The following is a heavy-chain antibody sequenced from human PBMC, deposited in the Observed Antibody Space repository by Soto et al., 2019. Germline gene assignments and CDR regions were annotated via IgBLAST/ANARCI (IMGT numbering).Heavy chain of an antibody. Sequence: SETLSLTCAVYGGSFSGYYWSWIRQPPGKGLEWIGTIYYSGNTNYDPSLKSRVTISVDTSKNHFSLKLSSVTAADTAVYYCARLGGYCSSTSCYGFHGMDVLGQGTTVTGSS. CDR2: IYYSGNT. J-gene: IGHJ6*02. V-gene: IGHV4-34*01. CDR1: GGSFSGYY. D-gene: IGHD2-2*01. CDR3: ARLGGYCSSTSCYGFHGMDV.